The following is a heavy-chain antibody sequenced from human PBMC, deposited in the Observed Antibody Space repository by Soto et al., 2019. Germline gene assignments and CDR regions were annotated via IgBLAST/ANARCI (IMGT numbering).Heavy chain of an antibody. V-gene: IGHV3-7*05. J-gene: IGHJ5*02. CDR3: ARESRYYYGLGSWFDP. Sequence: GGSLRLSCAASGFTFSSYWMSWVRQAPGKGLEWVANIKQDGSEKYYVDSVKGRFTISRDNAKNSLYLQMNSLRAEDTAVYYCARESRYYYGLGSWFDPWGQGTLVTVSS. CDR1: GFTFSSYW. D-gene: IGHD3-10*01. CDR2: IKQDGSEK.